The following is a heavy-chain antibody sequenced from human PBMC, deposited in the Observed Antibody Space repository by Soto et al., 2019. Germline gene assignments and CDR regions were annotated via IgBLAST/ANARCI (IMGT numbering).Heavy chain of an antibody. Sequence: GGSLRLSCAASGFTFSKYWFHWVRQAPGKGLMWVSRIDPYDTGITYADSVKGRFTISRDNARNTLYLQMDSLTAEDTAVYYCARDMTGADDYLGQGTLVTVSS. J-gene: IGHJ4*02. CDR3: ARDMTGADDY. CDR1: GFTFSKYW. D-gene: IGHD3-9*01. V-gene: IGHV3-74*01. CDR2: IDPYDTGI.